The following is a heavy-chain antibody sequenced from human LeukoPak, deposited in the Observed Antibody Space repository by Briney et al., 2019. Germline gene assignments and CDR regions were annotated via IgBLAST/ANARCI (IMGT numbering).Heavy chain of an antibody. CDR2: INTNTGNP. D-gene: IGHD6-19*01. CDR1: GGTFSSYA. CDR3: ARSYSSGWYYFDY. Sequence: ASVKVSCKASGGTFSSYAISWVRQAPGQGLEWMGWINTNTGNPTYAQGFTGRFVFSLDTSVSTTYLQISSLKPEDTAVYYCARSYSSGWYYFDYWGQGTLVTVSS. J-gene: IGHJ4*02. V-gene: IGHV7-4-1*02.